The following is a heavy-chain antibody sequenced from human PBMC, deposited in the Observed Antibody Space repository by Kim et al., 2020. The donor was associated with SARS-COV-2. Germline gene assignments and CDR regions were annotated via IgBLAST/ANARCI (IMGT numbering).Heavy chain of an antibody. V-gene: IGHV3-23*01. CDR3: AKDLLYVPGRGYFDS. Sequence: AASVRGRFTISGDNSKNTLFLQMDSLRVDDTAVYYCAKDLLYVPGRGYFDSWGQGVLVTVSS. J-gene: IGHJ4*02. D-gene: IGHD3-10*01.